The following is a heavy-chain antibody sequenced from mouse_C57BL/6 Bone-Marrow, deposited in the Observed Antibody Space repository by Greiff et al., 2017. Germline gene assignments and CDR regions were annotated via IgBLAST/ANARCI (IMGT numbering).Heavy chain of an antibody. CDR1: GFNIKDDY. CDR3: TITTVGARDYYAMDY. J-gene: IGHJ4*01. CDR2: IDPENGDT. V-gene: IGHV14-4*01. Sequence: EVQLQQSGAELVRPGASVKLSCTASGFNIKDDYMHWVKQRPEQGLEWIGWIDPENGDTEYASKFQGKATITADTSSNTAYLQLSSLTSEDTAVYYCTITTVGARDYYAMDYWGQGTSVTVSS. D-gene: IGHD1-1*01.